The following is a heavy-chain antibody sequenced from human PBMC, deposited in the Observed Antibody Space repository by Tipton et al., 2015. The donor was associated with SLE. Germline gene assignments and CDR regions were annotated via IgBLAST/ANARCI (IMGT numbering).Heavy chain of an antibody. CDR1: GYTFRSYS. J-gene: IGHJ3*02. CDR3: ARGSLGPDAFDI. V-gene: IGHV1-18*01. Sequence: QVQLVQSGAEVKKPGASLKVSCKASGYTFRSYSISWVRQAPGQGLEWVGWISAYSGHTNYAQKFQGRVTLTTDTSTNTGYMDLRSLRSDDTAIYYCARGSLGPDAFDIWGQGTVVAVS. CDR2: ISAYSGHT.